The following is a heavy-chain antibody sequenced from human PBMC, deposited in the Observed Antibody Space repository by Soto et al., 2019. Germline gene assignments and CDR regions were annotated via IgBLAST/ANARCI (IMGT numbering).Heavy chain of an antibody. CDR2: MNPNSGNT. CDR1: GYTFTSYD. J-gene: IGHJ5*02. CDR3: ARERSAGTGWFDP. Sequence: QVQLVQSGAEVKKPGASVKVSCKASGYTFTSYDINWVRQAPGQGLEWMGWMNPNSGNTGYAQKFQGRGTMTRNTSMSTAYMELSSRRSEDTAVYYCARERSAGTGWFDPWGQGTLVTVSS. V-gene: IGHV1-8*01. D-gene: IGHD6-13*01.